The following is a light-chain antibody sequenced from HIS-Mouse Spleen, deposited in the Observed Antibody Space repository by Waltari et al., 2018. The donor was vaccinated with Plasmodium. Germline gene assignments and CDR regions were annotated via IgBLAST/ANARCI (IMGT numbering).Light chain of an antibody. J-gene: IGLJ3*02. CDR3: YSTDSSGNHRV. Sequence: SYELTQPPSVSVSPGQTARITCSGDALPTKSAYWYQQKSGQAPVLVIYEDSKRPSGIPERFSGSSSGTMATLTISGARVEDEADYYCYSTDSSGNHRVFGGGTKLTVL. V-gene: IGLV3-10*01. CDR2: EDS. CDR1: ALPTKS.